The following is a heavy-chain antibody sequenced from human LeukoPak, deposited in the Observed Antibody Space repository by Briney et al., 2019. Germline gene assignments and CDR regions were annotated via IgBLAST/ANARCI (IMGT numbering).Heavy chain of an antibody. J-gene: IGHJ6*03. CDR2: INPNSGNT. Sequence: VASVKVSCKASGYTFTGYYIHWVRQAPGQGLEWMGWINPNSGNTGYAQKFQGRVTMTRNTSISTAYMELSSLRSEDTAVYYCARGEIFDWTPFYYYYYMDVWGKGTTVTISS. CDR1: GYTFTGYY. V-gene: IGHV1-8*02. CDR3: ARGEIFDWTPFYYYYYMDV. D-gene: IGHD3-9*01.